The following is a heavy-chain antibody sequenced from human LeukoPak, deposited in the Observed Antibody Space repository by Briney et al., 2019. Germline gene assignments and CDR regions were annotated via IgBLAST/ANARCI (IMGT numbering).Heavy chain of an antibody. J-gene: IGHJ6*03. CDR2: INQDGSQK. V-gene: IGHV3-7*01. D-gene: IGHD3-10*01. Sequence: GGSLRLSCAASGFNFNNYWMTWVRQAPGKGLEWVANINQDGSQKYYADSVKGRFTISRDNSKNTLYLQMNSLRAEDTAVYYCAKVPKLPSISMIRGVRVPYYMDVWGKGTTVTISS. CDR1: GFNFNNYW. CDR3: AKVPKLPSISMIRGVRVPYYMDV.